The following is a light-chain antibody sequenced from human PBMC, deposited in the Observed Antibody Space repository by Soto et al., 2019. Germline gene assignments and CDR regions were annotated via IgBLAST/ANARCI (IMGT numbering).Light chain of an antibody. Sequence: QLVLTQSSSASASLGSSVSLTCTLSSGHSSYIIAWHQQQPGKAPRYLMKLEGSGSYNKGSGVPDRFSGSSSGADRYLTISNLQFEDEADYFCETWHSNTYVFGTGTKVTVL. CDR1: SGHSSYI. J-gene: IGLJ1*01. CDR2: LEGSGSY. CDR3: ETWHSNTYV. V-gene: IGLV4-60*02.